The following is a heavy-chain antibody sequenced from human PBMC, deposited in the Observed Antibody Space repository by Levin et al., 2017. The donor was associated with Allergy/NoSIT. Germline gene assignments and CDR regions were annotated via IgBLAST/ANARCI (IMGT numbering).Heavy chain of an antibody. CDR2: IYYSGST. J-gene: IGHJ6*02. CDR3: ARSDLGRMTYYGMDV. Sequence: SQTLSLTCTVSGGSISSYYWSWIRQPPGKGLEWIGYIYYSGSTNYNPSLKSRVTISVDTSKNQFSLKLSSVTAADTAVYYCARSDLGRMTYYGMDVWGQGTTVTVSS. D-gene: IGHD3-10*01. V-gene: IGHV4-59*01. CDR1: GGSISSYY.